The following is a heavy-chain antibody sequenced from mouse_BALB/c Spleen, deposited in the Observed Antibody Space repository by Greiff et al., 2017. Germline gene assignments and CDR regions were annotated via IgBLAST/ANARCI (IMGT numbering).Heavy chain of an antibody. CDR3: ASQYDGYYYAMDY. V-gene: IGHV2-9*02. D-gene: IGHD2-14*01. Sequence: QVQLQQSGPGLVAPSQSLSITCTVSGFSLTSYGVHWVRQPPGKGLEWLGVIWAGGSTNYNSALMSRLSISKDNSKSQVFLKMNSLQTDDTAMYYCASQYDGYYYAMDYWGQGTSVTVSS. CDR1: GFSLTSYG. J-gene: IGHJ4*01. CDR2: IWAGGST.